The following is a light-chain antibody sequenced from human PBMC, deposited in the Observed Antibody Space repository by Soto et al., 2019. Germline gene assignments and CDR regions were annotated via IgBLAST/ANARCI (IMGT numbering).Light chain of an antibody. Sequence: EIVLTQSPGTLSSSPGERATLSCRASQSVSSSYLAWYQQKPGQAPRLLIYGASSRATGIPDRFSGSGSGTDFTLTISRREPEDFAVYYCQQYGSTFGQGTRLEIK. CDR1: QSVSSSY. CDR3: QQYGST. J-gene: IGKJ5*01. CDR2: GAS. V-gene: IGKV3-20*01.